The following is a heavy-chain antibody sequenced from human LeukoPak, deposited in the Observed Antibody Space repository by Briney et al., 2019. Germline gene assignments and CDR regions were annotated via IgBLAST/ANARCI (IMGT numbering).Heavy chain of an antibody. CDR3: AKAASYSSSTSCYPYDAFDI. CDR1: AFTFSTYS. Sequence: PGGSLRLSCAASAFTFSTYSMNWVRQAPGRGLQWVSYISSSGSAIYYADSVKGRFTISRDNAKNSLYLQMNSLRAEDMALYYCAKAASYSSSTSCYPYDAFDIWGQGTMVTVSS. J-gene: IGHJ3*02. D-gene: IGHD2-2*01. CDR2: ISSSGSAI. V-gene: IGHV3-48*04.